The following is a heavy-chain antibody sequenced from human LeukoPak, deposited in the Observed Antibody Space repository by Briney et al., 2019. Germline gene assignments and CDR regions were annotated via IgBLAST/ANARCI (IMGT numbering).Heavy chain of an antibody. Sequence: PSETPSLTCTVSGGSISSGEYYWSWIRHHPGKGLEYIGYIYYTGSTYYNPSLKGRLTMSVDTSKNQFSLRLSSVTAADTAVYYCAREIRFGEFTTDYWGQGTLVTVSS. CDR1: GGSISSGEYY. V-gene: IGHV4-31*03. CDR2: IYYTGST. J-gene: IGHJ4*02. D-gene: IGHD3-10*01. CDR3: AREIRFGEFTTDY.